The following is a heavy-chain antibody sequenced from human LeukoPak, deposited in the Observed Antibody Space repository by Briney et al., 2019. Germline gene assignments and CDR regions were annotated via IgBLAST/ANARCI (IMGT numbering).Heavy chain of an antibody. Sequence: GGSLRLSCAASGFTFSSYAMSWVRQAPGKGLEWVSAIGGTNGRTYYADSVKGRFAISRDNSKNTLFLQMNSLRDEDTAVYYCAKHYYDSSGTPRYFDYWGQGTLVTVSS. D-gene: IGHD3-22*01. CDR2: IGGTNGRT. J-gene: IGHJ4*02. CDR1: GFTFSSYA. CDR3: AKHYYDSSGTPRYFDY. V-gene: IGHV3-23*01.